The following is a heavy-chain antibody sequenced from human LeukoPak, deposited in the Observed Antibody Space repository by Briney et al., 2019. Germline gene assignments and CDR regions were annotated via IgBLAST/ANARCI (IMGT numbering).Heavy chain of an antibody. V-gene: IGHV4-59*01. Sequence: SETLSLTCTVSGDSISPYYWSWIRQPPGKGLEWIGYIHYSGSTNYNPSLKSRITISVDTSKNQFSLKLSSVTAADTAVYYCAKREDYDYYMDVWGKGTTVTVSS. CDR1: GDSISPYY. CDR2: IHYSGST. J-gene: IGHJ6*03. CDR3: AKREDYDYYMDV.